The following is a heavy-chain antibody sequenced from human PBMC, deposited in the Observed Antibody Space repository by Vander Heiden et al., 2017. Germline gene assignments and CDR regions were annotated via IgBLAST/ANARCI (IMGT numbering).Heavy chain of an antibody. Sequence: EVQLLESGGGLVQPGGSLRLSCAASGFTFSSYAMSWVRQAPGKVLEWVSAISGSGGSTYYANSVKGRFTISRDNSKNTLYLQMNSLRAEDTAVYYCAKGYDYGDYPYYFDYWGQGTLVTVSS. CDR2: ISGSGGST. J-gene: IGHJ4*02. V-gene: IGHV3-23*01. D-gene: IGHD4-17*01. CDR1: GFTFSSYA. CDR3: AKGYDYGDYPYYFDY.